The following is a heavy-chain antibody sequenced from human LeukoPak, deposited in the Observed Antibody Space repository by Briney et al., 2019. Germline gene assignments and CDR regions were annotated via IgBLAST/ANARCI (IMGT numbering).Heavy chain of an antibody. Sequence: PSETLSLTCTISGGSIGSYYWTWIRQLPGKGLEWIGYIDYSGSTNYNPSFKSRVTMSVDTSKNQFSLKLSSVTAADTAVYFCARHGGSWTFDYWGQGTLVTVPS. CDR1: GGSIGSYY. D-gene: IGHD6-13*01. CDR3: ARHGGSWTFDY. V-gene: IGHV4-59*08. CDR2: IDYSGST. J-gene: IGHJ4*02.